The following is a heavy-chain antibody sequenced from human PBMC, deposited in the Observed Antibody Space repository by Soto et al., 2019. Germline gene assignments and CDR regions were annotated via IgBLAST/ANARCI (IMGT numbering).Heavy chain of an antibody. D-gene: IGHD2-21*02. V-gene: IGHV4-34*01. CDR2: INHSGST. CDR3: ARVGGNSPWYYYYGMDV. CDR1: GGSFSGYY. Sequence: PSETLSLTCAVYGGSFSGYYCSWIRQPPGKGLEWIGEINHSGSTNYNPSLKSRVTISVDTSKNQFSLKLSSVTAADTAVYYCARVGGNSPWYYYYGMDVWGQGTTVTVSS. J-gene: IGHJ6*02.